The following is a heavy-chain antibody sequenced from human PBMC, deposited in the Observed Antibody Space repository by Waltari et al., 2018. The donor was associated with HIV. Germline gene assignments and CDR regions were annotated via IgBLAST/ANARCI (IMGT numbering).Heavy chain of an antibody. CDR2: INSDGSIT. CDR3: AKGGTSGYTFGFGR. J-gene: IGHJ1*01. CDR1: GFPFSSSW. D-gene: IGHD5-18*01. Sequence: EVQLVESGGGLVQHGGSLRLSCAASGFPFSSSWMHWVSHAPGKGLVWVSRINSDGSITSHADSVKGRFTISRDNARNTLYLQMNSLGAEDTAMYYCAKGGTSGYTFGFGRWGQGTLVTVSS. V-gene: IGHV3-74*01.